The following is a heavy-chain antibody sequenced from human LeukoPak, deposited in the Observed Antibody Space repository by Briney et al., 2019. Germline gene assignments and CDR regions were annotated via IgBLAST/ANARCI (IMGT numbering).Heavy chain of an antibody. V-gene: IGHV3-33*08. D-gene: IGHD5-18*01. Sequence: GRSLRLSCAASGFTFSSYAMHWVRQAPGKGLEWVAVIWYDGSDKYYADSVKGRFTISRDSSKNTLYLRMNSLRAEDTAVYYCARDFSLGYSYGCFDYWGQGTLVTVSS. CDR2: IWYDGSDK. J-gene: IGHJ4*02. CDR1: GFTFSSYA. CDR3: ARDFSLGYSYGCFDY.